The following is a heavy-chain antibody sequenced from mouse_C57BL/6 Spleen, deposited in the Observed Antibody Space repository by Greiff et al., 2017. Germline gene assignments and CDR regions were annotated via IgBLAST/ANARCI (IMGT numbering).Heavy chain of an antibody. Sequence: VQLQESGPGLVKPSQSLSLTCSVTGYSITSGYYWNWIRQFPGNKLEWMGYISYDGSNNYNPSHKKRTSITRYTFKNQFFLKLNSVTTGATATDYTAPIYYDYGGPMDYWGQGTSVTVSS. CDR3: APIYYDYGGPMDY. CDR2: ISYDGSN. V-gene: IGHV3-6*01. D-gene: IGHD2-4*01. CDR1: GYSITSGYY. J-gene: IGHJ4*01.